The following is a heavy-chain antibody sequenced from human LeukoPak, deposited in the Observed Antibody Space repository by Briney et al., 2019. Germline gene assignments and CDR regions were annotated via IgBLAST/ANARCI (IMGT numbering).Heavy chain of an antibody. CDR3: ARVAHDYGDYNWFDP. CDR2: IYHSGST. CDR1: GGSISSGGYS. Sequence: SETLSLTCAVSGGSISSGGYSWSWIRQPPGKGLEWIGYIYHSGSTYYNPSLKSRVTISVDRSKNQFTLKLSSVTAADTAVYYCARVAHDYGDYNWFDPWGQGTLVTVSS. V-gene: IGHV4-30-2*01. D-gene: IGHD4-17*01. J-gene: IGHJ5*02.